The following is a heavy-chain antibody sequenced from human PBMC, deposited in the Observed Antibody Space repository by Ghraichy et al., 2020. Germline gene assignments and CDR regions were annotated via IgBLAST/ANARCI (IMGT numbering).Heavy chain of an antibody. D-gene: IGHD3-10*01. CDR2: MNPNSGNT. CDR1: GYTFTSYD. J-gene: IGHJ4*02. CDR3: ARVAPYYYGSGKLIFGY. Sequence: ASVKVSCKASGYTFTSYDINWVRQATGQGLEWMGWMNPNSGNTGYAQKFQGRVTMTRNTSISTAYMELSSLRSEDTAVYYCARVAPYYYGSGKLIFGYWGQGTLVTVSS. V-gene: IGHV1-8*01.